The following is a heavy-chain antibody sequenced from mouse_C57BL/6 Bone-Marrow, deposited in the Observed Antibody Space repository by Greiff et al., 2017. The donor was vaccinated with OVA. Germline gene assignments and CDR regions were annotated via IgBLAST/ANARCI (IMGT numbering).Heavy chain of an antibody. D-gene: IGHD1-1*01. CDR2: INPNNGGT. CDR3: ARHGSSYVD. Sequence: EVQLQQSGPELVKPGASVKISCKASGYTFTDYYMNWVKQSHGKSLEWIGDINPNNGGTSYNQKFKGKATLTVDKSSSTAYMELRSLTSEDSAVYYCARHGSSYVDWGPGTTLTVSS. V-gene: IGHV1-26*01. J-gene: IGHJ2*01. CDR1: GYTFTDYY.